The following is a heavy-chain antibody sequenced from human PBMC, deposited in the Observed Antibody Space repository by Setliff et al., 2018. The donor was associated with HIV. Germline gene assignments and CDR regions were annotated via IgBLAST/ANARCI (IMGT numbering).Heavy chain of an antibody. D-gene: IGHD5-12*01. V-gene: IGHV3-48*03. CDR3: ARVPVMATITYWYFDL. CDR1: GFAFSNYE. J-gene: IGHJ2*01. CDR2: ISSSSRSK. Sequence: GGSLRLSCAASGFAFSNYEMNWVRQAPGKGLEWVSSISSSSRSKYYADSVKGRFTISRDNAKNSLYLQMNSLRAEDTTIYYCARVPVMATITYWYFDLWGRGTLVTVSS.